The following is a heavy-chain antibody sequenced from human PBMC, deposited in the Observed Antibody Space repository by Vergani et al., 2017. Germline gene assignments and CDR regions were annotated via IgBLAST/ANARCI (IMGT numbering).Heavy chain of an antibody. CDR3: ARITPRYSGYDYRCWFDP. Sequence: QVQLVQSGAEVKKPGASVKVSCKASGYTFTSYGISWVRQATGQGLEWMGWISAYNGNTNYAQKLQGRVTMTTDTSTSTAYMELRSLRSDDTAVYYCARITPRYSGYDYRCWFDPWGQGTLVTVSS. D-gene: IGHD5-12*01. CDR2: ISAYNGNT. CDR1: GYTFTSYG. V-gene: IGHV1-18*01. J-gene: IGHJ5*02.